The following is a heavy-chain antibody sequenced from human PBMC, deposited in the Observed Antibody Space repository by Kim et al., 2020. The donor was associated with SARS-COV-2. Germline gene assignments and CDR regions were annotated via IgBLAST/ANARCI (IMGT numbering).Heavy chain of an antibody. CDR2: ISSSSSYI. V-gene: IGHV3-21*01. Sequence: GGSLRLSCAASGFTFSSYSMNWVRQAPGKGLEWVSSISSSSSYIYYADSVKGRFTISRDNAKNSLYLQMNSLRAEDTAVYYCARATLEWFGELYLDYWGQGTLVTVSS. D-gene: IGHD3-10*01. CDR3: ARATLEWFGELYLDY. CDR1: GFTFSSYS. J-gene: IGHJ4*02.